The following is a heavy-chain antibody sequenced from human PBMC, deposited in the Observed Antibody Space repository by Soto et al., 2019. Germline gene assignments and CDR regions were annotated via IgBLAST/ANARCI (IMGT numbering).Heavy chain of an antibody. CDR3: ARPVAGSGGDY. D-gene: IGHD6-19*01. CDR2: ISAYNGNT. J-gene: IGHJ4*02. V-gene: IGHV1-18*01. CDR1: GGTFSNHA. Sequence: ASVKVSCKASGGTFSNHAINWVRQAPGQGLEWMGWISAYNGNTNYAQKLQGRVTMTTDTSTSTAYMELRSLRSDDTAVYYCARPVAGSGGDYWGQGTLVTVSS.